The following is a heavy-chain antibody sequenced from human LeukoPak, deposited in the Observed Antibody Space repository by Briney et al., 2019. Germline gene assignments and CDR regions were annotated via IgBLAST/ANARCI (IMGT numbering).Heavy chain of an antibody. D-gene: IGHD2-15*01. J-gene: IGHJ4*02. CDR1: GFTFRKYW. CDR2: INQDGSEK. CDR3: ARPELPGWSVLFDF. Sequence: GGSLRLSCAASGFTFRKYWMSWVRQAPGKGLEWVANINQDGSEKYYADSVKGRFTISRDNAENTLSLQMNSLRAEDTAVYYCARPELPGWSVLFDFWGQGTLVIVSS. V-gene: IGHV3-7*01.